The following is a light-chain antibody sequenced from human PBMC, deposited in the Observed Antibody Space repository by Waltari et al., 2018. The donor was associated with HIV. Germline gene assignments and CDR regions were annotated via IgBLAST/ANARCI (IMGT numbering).Light chain of an antibody. CDR3: SSFATSDTLL. CDR2: GNT. J-gene: IGLJ2*01. V-gene: IGLV2-14*03. CDR1: SYDIGLYNF. Sequence: QSALTQPASVSGSPGQSITISCTGTSYDIGLYNFVSWYQKHPDKAPQLIIYGNTNRPAGGSYRFSGSKSRNTASLTISGLQAEDEADYYCSSFATSDTLLFGGGTKLTVL.